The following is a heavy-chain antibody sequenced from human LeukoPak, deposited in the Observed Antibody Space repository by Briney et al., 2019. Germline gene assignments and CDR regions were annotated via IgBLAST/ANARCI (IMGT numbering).Heavy chain of an antibody. D-gene: IGHD5-18*01. CDR3: ATEVTD. Sequence: SVKVSSKASGYTFSGYYMHWVRQAPGPGLGWRGWINPNSGGTTYAQKFQGRVTRTRDTSISTAYMELSRLRSDDTAVYHGATEVTDWGQGTLVTVSS. CDR2: INPNSGGT. J-gene: IGHJ4*02. V-gene: IGHV1-2*02. CDR1: GYTFSGYY.